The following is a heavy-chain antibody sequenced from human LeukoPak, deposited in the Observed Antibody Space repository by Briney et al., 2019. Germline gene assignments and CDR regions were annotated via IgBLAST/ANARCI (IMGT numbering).Heavy chain of an antibody. D-gene: IGHD6-13*01. CDR3: ARDFYSSPDY. V-gene: IGHV1-18*01. CDR1: GYTFTNSG. CDR2: ISAYNANT. Sequence: ASVKVSCKASGYTFTNSGISWVRQAPGQGLEWMGWISAYNANTYYAQKLQGTVTMTTDTSTSTAYMELRSLRSDDTAMYYCARDFYSSPDYWGQGTLVTVSS. J-gene: IGHJ4*02.